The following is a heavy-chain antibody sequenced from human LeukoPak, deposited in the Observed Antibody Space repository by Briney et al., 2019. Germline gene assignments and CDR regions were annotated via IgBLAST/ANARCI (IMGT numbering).Heavy chain of an antibody. D-gene: IGHD1-26*01. CDR1: GFTFSSYA. CDR3: ARARGSGSLYKYYFDY. CDR2: ISYDGSNK. Sequence: GSLRLSCAASGFTFSSYAMHWVRQAPGKGLEWVAVISYDGSNKYYADSVKGRFTISRDNSKNTLYLQMNSLRAEDTAVYYCARARGSGSLYKYYFDYWGQGTLVTVSS. J-gene: IGHJ4*02. V-gene: IGHV3-30-3*01.